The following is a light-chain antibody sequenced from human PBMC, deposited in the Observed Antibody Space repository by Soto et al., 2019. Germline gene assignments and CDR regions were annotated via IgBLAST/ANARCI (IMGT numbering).Light chain of an antibody. CDR1: RDIGTY. CDR3: QQSYSTPHS. CDR2: RAS. Sequence: DIQMAQSPSSLSASVGGRVTISCRASRDIGTYLTWYQQKPGKAPKLVIYRASGLQSGVPSRFSGSGSGTHFTITISSLQPEDFPTYYCQQSYSTPHSFGGGTKVEIK. J-gene: IGKJ4*01. V-gene: IGKV1-39*01.